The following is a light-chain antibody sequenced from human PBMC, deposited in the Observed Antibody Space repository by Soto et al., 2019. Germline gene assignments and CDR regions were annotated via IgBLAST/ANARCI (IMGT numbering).Light chain of an antibody. CDR3: CSYAHTSRV. J-gene: IGLJ3*02. CDR2: DVN. V-gene: IGLV2-11*01. CDR1: SGDIGAYNY. Sequence: QSVLTQPRSVSGSPGQSVTFSCTGTSGDIGAYNYVSWYQFHPGKAPKMIIYDVNKRPSGVPDRFSGSKSGNTASLTISWLQAEDEADYYCCSYAHTSRVFGAGTKLTVL.